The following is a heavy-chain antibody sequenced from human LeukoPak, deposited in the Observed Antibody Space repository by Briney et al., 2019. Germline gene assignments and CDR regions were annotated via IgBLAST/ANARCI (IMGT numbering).Heavy chain of an antibody. CDR2: ISGSGGST. V-gene: IGHV3-23*01. CDR1: GFTFSSYA. D-gene: IGHD3-9*01. Sequence: GGSLRLSCAASGFTFSSYAMSWVRQAPGKGLEWVSAISGSGGSTYYADSVKGRFTISRDNSKNTLYLQMNSLRAEDTAVYYCAKSPRGYDTLTGYLPSYYFDYWGQGTLVTVSS. CDR3: AKSPRGYDTLTGYLPSYYFDY. J-gene: IGHJ4*02.